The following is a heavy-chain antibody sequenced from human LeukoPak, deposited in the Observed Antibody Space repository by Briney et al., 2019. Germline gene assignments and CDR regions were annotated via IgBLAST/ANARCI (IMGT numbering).Heavy chain of an antibody. CDR2: IYYSGST. V-gene: IGHV4-59*08. CDR1: GGSISSYY. D-gene: IGHD1-1*01. CDR3: ARHDSTTGTNFDY. J-gene: IGHJ4*02. Sequence: SETLSLTCTVSGGSISSYYWSWIRQPPGKGLEWIGYIYYSGSTNYNPSLKSRVTISVDTSKNQFSLKLSSVTAADTAVYYCARHDSTTGTNFDYWGQGTLVTVSS.